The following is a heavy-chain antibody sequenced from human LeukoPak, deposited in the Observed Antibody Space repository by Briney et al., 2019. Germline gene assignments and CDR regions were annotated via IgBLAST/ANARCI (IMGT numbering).Heavy chain of an antibody. Sequence: ASVKVSCKASGYTFTGYYMHWVRQAPGQGLEWMGWINPNSGGTNYAQKFQGRVTMTRDTSTSTVYMELSSLRSEDTAVYYCARDPRYCSSTSCYEFLVRPIFDPWGQGTLVTVSS. CDR3: ARDPRYCSSTSCYEFLVRPIFDP. V-gene: IGHV1-2*02. CDR2: INPNSGGT. CDR1: GYTFTGYY. J-gene: IGHJ5*02. D-gene: IGHD2-2*01.